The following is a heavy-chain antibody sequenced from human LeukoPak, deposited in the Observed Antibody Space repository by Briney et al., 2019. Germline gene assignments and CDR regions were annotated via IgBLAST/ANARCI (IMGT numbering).Heavy chain of an antibody. CDR1: GFTFSSYS. D-gene: IGHD3-9*01. CDR2: ISSSSSYI. V-gene: IGHV3-21*01. J-gene: IGHJ4*02. Sequence: GGSLRLSCAASGFTFSSYSMNWVRQAPGKGLEWVSSISSSSSYIYYADSVKGRFTISRDNAKNSLYLQMNSLRAEDTAVYYCARRDRRPNFDWLLGVDTGGTFDYWGQGTLVTVSS. CDR3: ARRDRRPNFDWLLGVDTGGTFDY.